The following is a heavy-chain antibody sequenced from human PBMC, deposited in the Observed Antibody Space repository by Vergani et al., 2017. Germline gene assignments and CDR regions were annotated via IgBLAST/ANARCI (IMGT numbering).Heavy chain of an antibody. CDR3: ARGGYGYCSSASCFDY. Sequence: QVQLQESGPGLVKPSETLSLPSTVPFRPISNYYWTWIRQPPGKGLLWIGYIYYSGTTEYNPSLKSRVTISADTSKNQFSLRLNSLTAADTAVYYCARGGYGYCSSASCFDYWGQGTLVTVSS. CDR1: FRPISNYY. V-gene: IGHV4-59*01. J-gene: IGHJ4*02. D-gene: IGHD2-2*03. CDR2: IYYSGTT.